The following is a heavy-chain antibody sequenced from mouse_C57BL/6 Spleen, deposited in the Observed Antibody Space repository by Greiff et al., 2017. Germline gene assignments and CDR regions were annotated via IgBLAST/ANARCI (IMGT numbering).Heavy chain of an antibody. CDR3: ARKEGAYYGSSYAMDY. CDR1: GYSITSGYY. J-gene: IGHJ4*01. Sequence: VQLQQSGPGLVKPSQSLSLTCSVSGYSITSGYYWNWIRQFPGNKLEWMGYISYDGSNNYNPSLKNRISITRDTSKNQFFLKLNSVTTEDTATYAWARKEGAYYGSSYAMDYWGQGTSVTVSS. CDR2: ISYDGSN. D-gene: IGHD1-1*01. V-gene: IGHV3-6*01.